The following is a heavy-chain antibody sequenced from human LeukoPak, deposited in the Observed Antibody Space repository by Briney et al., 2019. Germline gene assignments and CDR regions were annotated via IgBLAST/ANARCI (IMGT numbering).Heavy chain of an antibody. CDR2: IYHSGST. J-gene: IGHJ4*02. V-gene: IGHV4-38-2*01. D-gene: IGHD5-12*01. CDR3: ARGGYGTLFDY. CDR1: GYSISSGYY. Sequence: PSETLSLTRAASGYSISSGYYWGWIRQPPGKGLEWIGRIYHSGSTYYNPSLKSRVTISVDTSKNQFSLKLNSVTAADTAVYYCARGGYGTLFDYWGQGTLVIVSS.